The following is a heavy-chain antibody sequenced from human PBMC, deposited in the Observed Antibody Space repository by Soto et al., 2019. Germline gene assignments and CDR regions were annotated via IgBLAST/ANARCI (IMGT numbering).Heavy chain of an antibody. V-gene: IGHV3-33*01. CDR1: GFTFNNYG. J-gene: IGHJ4*02. CDR2: IWSDGSAD. Sequence: PGGSLRLSCAASGFTFNNYGMHWVRQAPGKGLEWVAVIWSDGSADYYADSVKGRFTISRDNSKNTLYLQMNSLRAEDTALYYCARNLRSGSYRPPDYWGQGTLVTVSS. CDR3: ARNLRSGSYRPPDY. D-gene: IGHD1-26*01.